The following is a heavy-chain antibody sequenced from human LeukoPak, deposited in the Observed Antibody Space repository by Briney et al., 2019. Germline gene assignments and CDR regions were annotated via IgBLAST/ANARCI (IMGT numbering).Heavy chain of an antibody. Sequence: GGSLRLSCAASGFIFADYGMTWVRQVPGRGLEWVSGINWNGGSTGYVDSVKGRFAISRDNAKNSLYLQMNSLRAEDTAVYYCARDPYYDSSGYQPNYYYGMDVWGQGTTVTVSS. J-gene: IGHJ6*02. CDR2: INWNGGST. D-gene: IGHD3-22*01. CDR1: GFIFADYG. V-gene: IGHV3-20*04. CDR3: ARDPYYDSSGYQPNYYYGMDV.